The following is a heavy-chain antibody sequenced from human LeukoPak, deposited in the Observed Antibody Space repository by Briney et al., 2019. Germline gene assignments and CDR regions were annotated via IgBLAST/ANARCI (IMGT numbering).Heavy chain of an antibody. V-gene: IGHV1-58*01. Sequence: SVKVSCKASGFTFTSSAVQWVRQARGQRLEWIGWIVVGSGNTNYAQEVQERVTITRDMSTSTAYMELSSLRSEDTAVYYCAATTIFGLHDYWGQGTLVTVSS. CDR1: GFTFTSSA. CDR3: AATTIFGLHDY. J-gene: IGHJ4*02. D-gene: IGHD3-3*01. CDR2: IVVGSGNT.